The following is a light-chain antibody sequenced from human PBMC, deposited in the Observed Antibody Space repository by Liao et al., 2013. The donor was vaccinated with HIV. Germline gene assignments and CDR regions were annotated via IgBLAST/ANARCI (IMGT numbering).Light chain of an antibody. J-gene: IGLJ3*02. CDR3: QSWDRNTVM. V-gene: IGLV3-1*01. Sequence: SYEVTQPASMSVSPGQTARIVCSADGLGNKYVSWYQQKPGQSPVLVIYQDNKRPSGIPERFSGSNSGNTATLTISGTQAIDEADFYCQSWDRNTVMFGGGPKLTVL. CDR2: QDN. CDR1: GLGNKY.